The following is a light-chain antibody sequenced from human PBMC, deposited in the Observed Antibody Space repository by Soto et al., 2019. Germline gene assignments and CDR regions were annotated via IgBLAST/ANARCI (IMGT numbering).Light chain of an antibody. J-gene: IGKJ1*01. CDR2: SAY. CDR1: QSISTY. V-gene: IGKV1-39*01. Sequence: DIQMTQSPSSLSASLGDRVTITCRASQSISTYLNWFQQKPGKAPKLLIYSAYNLQDGVPSRFSGSGSGTEFTLTISSLQPEDFATYYCQRSFGAPRTFGQGTRVDIK. CDR3: QRSFGAPRT.